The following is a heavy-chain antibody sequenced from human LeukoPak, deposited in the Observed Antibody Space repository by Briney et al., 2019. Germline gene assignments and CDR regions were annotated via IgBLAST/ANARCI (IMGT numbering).Heavy chain of an antibody. Sequence: GGSLRLSCAASGFTFSNAWMSWVRQAPGKGLEWVAFIRYDGSNKYYADSVKGRFTISRDNSKNTLYLQMNSLRAEDTAVYYCAKADLERDWGQGTLVTVSS. CDR3: AKADLERD. V-gene: IGHV3-30*02. CDR2: IRYDGSNK. J-gene: IGHJ4*02. CDR1: GFTFSNAW. D-gene: IGHD5-24*01.